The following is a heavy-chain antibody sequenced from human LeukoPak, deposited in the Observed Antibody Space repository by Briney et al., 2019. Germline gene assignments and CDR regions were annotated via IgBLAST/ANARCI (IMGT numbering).Heavy chain of an antibody. D-gene: IGHD2-2*01. V-gene: IGHV3-23*01. CDR3: AKTRRDIVVVPDAPFDY. J-gene: IGHJ4*02. CDR2: ISGSGRST. Sequence: PGGSLRLSCAVSGFTFSDYYMSWIRQAPGKGLVWVWAISGSGRSTYYADSVTGRFTISRDNSKNTLYLQMHSLRAEDTAVYYCAKTRRDIVVVPDAPFDYWGQGTLVTVSS. CDR1: GFTFSDYY.